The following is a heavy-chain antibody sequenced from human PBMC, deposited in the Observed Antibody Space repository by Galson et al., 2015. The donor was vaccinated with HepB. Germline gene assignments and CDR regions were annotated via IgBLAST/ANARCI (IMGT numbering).Heavy chain of an antibody. CDR3: AKLGSSGYYSRIDI. CDR2: ISGSGGGI. D-gene: IGHD3-22*01. J-gene: IGHJ3*02. CDR1: GFTFSSYA. V-gene: IGHV3-23*01. Sequence: SLRLSCAASGFTFSSYAMTWVRQAPGKGLEWVSTISGSGGGIYYGDSVKGRFTISRDNSKNTVFLQMNSLRAEDTAVYYCAKLGSSGYYSRIDIWGQGTMVTVSS.